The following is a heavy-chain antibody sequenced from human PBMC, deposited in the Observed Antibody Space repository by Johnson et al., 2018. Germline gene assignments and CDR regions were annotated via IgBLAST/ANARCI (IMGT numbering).Heavy chain of an antibody. D-gene: IGHD2-8*01. Sequence: QLVESGGGVVQPGRSLRLSCAASGFTFSSYGMHWVRQAQGKGLEWVAVISYDESNKYYADSVKGRFTISRDNSKNTLYLQMNSLRAEDTAVYYCARDGGRCNDAFDIWGQGTMVTVS. J-gene: IGHJ3*02. V-gene: IGHV3-30*03. CDR1: GFTFSSYG. CDR2: ISYDESNK. CDR3: ARDGGRCNDAFDI.